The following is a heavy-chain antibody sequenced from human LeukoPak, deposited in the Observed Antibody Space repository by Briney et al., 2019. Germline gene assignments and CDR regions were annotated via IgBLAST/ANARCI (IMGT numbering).Heavy chain of an antibody. CDR3: ARWSSTDFDY. CDR1: GFTFSDYY. V-gene: IGHV3-11*01. CDR2: ISSSGSTI. D-gene: IGHD6-13*01. J-gene: IGHJ4*02. Sequence: GGSLLLSCAASGFTFSDYYMSWIRPAPGKGLEWVSYISSSGSTIYYADSVKGRFTISRDNAKNSLYLQMNSLGAEDTAVYYCARWSSTDFDYWGQGTLVTVSS.